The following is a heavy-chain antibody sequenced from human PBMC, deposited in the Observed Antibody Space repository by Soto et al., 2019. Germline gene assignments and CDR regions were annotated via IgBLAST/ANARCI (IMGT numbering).Heavy chain of an antibody. J-gene: IGHJ6*02. CDR2: IWYDGSNK. Sequence: QVQVVESGGGVVQPGRSLRLSCAASGFTFSSYGMHWVRQAPGKGLEWVAVIWYDGSNKYYADSVKGRFTISRDNSKNTLYLQMNCLRAEDTAVYYCAREPVDYYYYGMDVWGQGTTVTVSS. CDR1: GFTFSSYG. V-gene: IGHV3-33*01. D-gene: IGHD6-19*01. CDR3: AREPVDYYYYGMDV.